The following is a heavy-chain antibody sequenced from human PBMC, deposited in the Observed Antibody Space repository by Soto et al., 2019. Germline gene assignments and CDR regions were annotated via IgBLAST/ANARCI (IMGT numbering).Heavy chain of an antibody. D-gene: IGHD3-16*01. V-gene: IGHV3-23*01. CDR1: GFTFSNYA. CDR3: AKAYFVWSSEQPYYFDY. Sequence: EVQLLDSGGGLVQPGGSLRLSCAASGFTFSNYAMPWVRQVPGKGLEWVSGISGSGGRSYYADSVKGRFTISRDNSKSTLYLQMNSLRAEDTAVYYCAKAYFVWSSEQPYYFDYWGQGTLVTVSS. CDR2: ISGSGGRS. J-gene: IGHJ4*02.